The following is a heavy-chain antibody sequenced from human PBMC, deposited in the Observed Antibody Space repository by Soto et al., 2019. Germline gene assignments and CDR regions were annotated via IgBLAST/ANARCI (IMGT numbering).Heavy chain of an antibody. J-gene: IGHJ4*02. D-gene: IGHD1-26*01. V-gene: IGHV3-30-3*01. Sequence: QVQLVESGGGVVQPGRSLRLSCAASGFTFSSYAMHWVRQAPGKGLEWVAVISYDGSNKYYADSVKGRFTISRDNSKNTLYLQMNSLRAEDTAVYYCARDRPNKWEPGAADYWGQGTLVTVSS. CDR3: ARDRPNKWEPGAADY. CDR1: GFTFSSYA. CDR2: ISYDGSNK.